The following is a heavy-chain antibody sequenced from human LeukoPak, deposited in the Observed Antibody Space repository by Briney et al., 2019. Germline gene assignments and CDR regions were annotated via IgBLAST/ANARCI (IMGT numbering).Heavy chain of an antibody. CDR3: ARGGIGYCSSTSCPRAFDI. CDR1: GGSISSGGYY. V-gene: IGHV4-30-2*01. D-gene: IGHD2-2*01. CDR2: IYHSGST. Sequence: PSQTLSLTCTVSGGSISSGGYYWSWIRQPPGKGLEWIGYIYHSGSTYYNPSLKSRVTVSVDRSKNQFSLKLSSVTAADTAVYYCARGGIGYCSSTSCPRAFDIWGQGTMVTVSS. J-gene: IGHJ3*02.